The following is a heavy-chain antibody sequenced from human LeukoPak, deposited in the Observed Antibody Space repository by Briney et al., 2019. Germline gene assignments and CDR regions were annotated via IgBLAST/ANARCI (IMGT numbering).Heavy chain of an antibody. D-gene: IGHD3-9*01. V-gene: IGHV3-23*01. CDR3: AKGDILTGYYSPFDY. Sequence: GGSLRLSCAASGFTFSSYAMSWVRRAPGEGLEWVSAFSGSGDTTYYADSVKGRFTISRDNSKNTLYLQMNSLRAEDTAVYYCAKGDILTGYYSPFDYWGQGTLVTVSS. CDR2: FSGSGDTT. J-gene: IGHJ4*02. CDR1: GFTFSSYA.